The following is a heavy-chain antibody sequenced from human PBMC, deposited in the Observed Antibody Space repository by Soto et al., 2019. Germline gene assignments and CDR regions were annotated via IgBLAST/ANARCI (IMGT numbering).Heavy chain of an antibody. CDR2: IRSKAYGGTT. J-gene: IGHJ6*03. CDR3: TRDWGGYSHATDYYYYMDV. D-gene: IGHD5-18*01. Sequence: GGSLRLSCTASGFTFGDYAMSWFRQAPGKGLEWVGFIRSKAYGGTTEYAASVKGRFTISRDDSKSIAYLQMNSLKTEDTAVYYCTRDWGGYSHATDYYYYMDVWGKGTTVTVSS. V-gene: IGHV3-49*03. CDR1: GFTFGDYA.